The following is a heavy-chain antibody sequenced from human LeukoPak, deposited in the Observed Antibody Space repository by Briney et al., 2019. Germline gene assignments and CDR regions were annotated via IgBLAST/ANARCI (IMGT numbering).Heavy chain of an antibody. CDR1: GFTFSSYG. CDR2: ISYDGSNK. Sequence: GGSLRLSCAASGFTFSSYGMSWVRQAPGKGLEWVAVISYDGSNKYYADSVKGRFTISRDNSKNTLYLQMNSLRAEDTAVYYCAKGSTMIVVEVVDYWGQGTLVTVSS. J-gene: IGHJ4*02. CDR3: AKGSTMIVVEVVDY. V-gene: IGHV3-30*18. D-gene: IGHD3-22*01.